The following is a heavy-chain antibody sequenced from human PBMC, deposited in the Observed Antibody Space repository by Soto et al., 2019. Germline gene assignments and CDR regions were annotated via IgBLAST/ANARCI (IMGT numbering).Heavy chain of an antibody. CDR3: ARDRDYDYGRGPIWFDP. CDR2: IYQSGTT. CDR1: GGSISTAGFY. V-gene: IGHV4-31*03. Sequence: QVQLQESGPGLVKPSQTLSLTCTVSGGSISTAGFYWSWIRHLPGKGPEWIGYIYQSGTTHYNPSLKSRTTISVDTSKDLFTLNLNSVTAADTAVYYCARDRDYDYGRGPIWFDPWGQGILVTVSS. J-gene: IGHJ5*02. D-gene: IGHD3-10*01.